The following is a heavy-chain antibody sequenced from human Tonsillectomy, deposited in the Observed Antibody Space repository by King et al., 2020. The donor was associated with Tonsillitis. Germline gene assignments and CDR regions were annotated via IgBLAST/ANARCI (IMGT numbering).Heavy chain of an antibody. V-gene: IGHV4-39*01. D-gene: IGHD3-3*01. CDR3: ATSRFLEWLLAALGMDV. J-gene: IGHJ6*02. Sequence: QLQESGPGLVKPSETLSLTCTVSGGSISSSSYYWGWIRQPPGKGLEWIGSIYYSGSTYYNPSLKSRVTISVDTSKNQFSLKLSSVTAADTAVYYCATSRFLEWLLAALGMDVWGQGTTVTVSS. CDR1: GGSISSSSYY. CDR2: IYYSGST.